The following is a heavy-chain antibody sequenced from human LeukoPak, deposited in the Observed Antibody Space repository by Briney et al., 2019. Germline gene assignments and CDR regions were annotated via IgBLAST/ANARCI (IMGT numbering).Heavy chain of an antibody. Sequence: GGSLRLSCAASGFTFSSYSMNWVRQAPGQGLEWVSYISSSSSTIYYADSVKGRFTISRDNAKNSLYLQMNSLRAEDTAVYYCARDLGIAVASAFDYWGQGTLVTVSS. J-gene: IGHJ4*02. V-gene: IGHV3-48*01. CDR1: GFTFSSYS. CDR2: ISSSSSTI. CDR3: ARDLGIAVASAFDY. D-gene: IGHD6-19*01.